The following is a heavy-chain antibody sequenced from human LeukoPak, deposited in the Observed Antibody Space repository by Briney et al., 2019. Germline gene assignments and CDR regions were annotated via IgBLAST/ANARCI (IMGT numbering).Heavy chain of an antibody. CDR1: GYTFTSYY. CDR3: ARDGADLGRLDDY. Sequence: ASVKVSCTASGYTFTSYYIHWVRQAPGQGLEWMGIINPSGGSTSYAQKFQGRVTMTRDTSTSTVYMELSSLRSEDTAVYYCARDGADLGRLDDYWGQGTLVTVSS. J-gene: IGHJ4*02. CDR2: INPSGGST. D-gene: IGHD1-1*01. V-gene: IGHV1-46*01.